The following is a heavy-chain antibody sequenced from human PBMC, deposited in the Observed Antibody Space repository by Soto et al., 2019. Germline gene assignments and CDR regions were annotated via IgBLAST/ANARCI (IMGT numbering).Heavy chain of an antibody. Sequence: SETLSLTCAVYGGSFSGYYWSWIRQPPGKGLEWIGEINHSGSTNYNPSLKSRVTISVDTSKNQFSLKLSSVTAVDTAVYYCARHYSSGWYAAYYFDYWGQGTLVTVSS. CDR1: GGSFSGYY. J-gene: IGHJ4*02. CDR3: ARHYSSGWYAAYYFDY. CDR2: INHSGST. V-gene: IGHV4-34*01. D-gene: IGHD6-19*01.